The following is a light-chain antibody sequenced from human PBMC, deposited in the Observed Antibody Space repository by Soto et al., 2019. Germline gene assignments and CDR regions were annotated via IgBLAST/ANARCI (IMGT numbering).Light chain of an antibody. V-gene: IGKV3-11*01. CDR2: DAS. J-gene: IGKJ4*01. CDR1: QSVTSSY. CDR3: QQRINWPLT. Sequence: EIVLTRSPAPLSFSQGEKAPLPCRASQSVTSSYLAWYQQKPGQAPRLLIFDASNRATGIPARFSGSGSGTDFTLTISSLQPEDFAVYHCQQRINWPLTFGGGTKVDIK.